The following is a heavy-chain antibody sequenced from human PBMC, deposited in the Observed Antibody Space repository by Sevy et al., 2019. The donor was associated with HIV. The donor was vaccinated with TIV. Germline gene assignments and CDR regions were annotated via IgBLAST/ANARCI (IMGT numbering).Heavy chain of an antibody. V-gene: IGHV3-7*01. CDR2: IKEDGSEK. CDR3: ARDSSGWFPMDY. CDR1: GVTFRTYW. Sequence: GGSLRLSCVASGVTFRTYWMSWVRQAPGKGLEWVANIKEDGSEKNYVDSVKGRFTISRDNAKNSLYLQLNSLRAEDTAVYYCARDSSGWFPMDYWGQGTLVTVSS. J-gene: IGHJ4*02. D-gene: IGHD6-19*01.